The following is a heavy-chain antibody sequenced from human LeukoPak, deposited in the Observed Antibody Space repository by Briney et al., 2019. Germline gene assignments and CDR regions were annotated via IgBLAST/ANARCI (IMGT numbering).Heavy chain of an antibody. CDR3: ARPKLGMVYIDY. V-gene: IGHV5-51*01. Sequence: PGESLKISCKGSGYSFTSYWIGWVRQMPGKALEWMGIIYPGDSDTRYSPSFLGQVTISADKSISTAYLQWSSLKASDTAMNYCARPKLGMVYIDYWGQGTLVTASS. D-gene: IGHD7-27*01. CDR2: IYPGDSDT. J-gene: IGHJ4*02. CDR1: GYSFTSYW.